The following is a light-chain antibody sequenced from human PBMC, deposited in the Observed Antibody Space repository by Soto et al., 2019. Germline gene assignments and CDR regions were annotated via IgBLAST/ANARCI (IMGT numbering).Light chain of an antibody. CDR3: MQALQTPYT. Sequence: DIVMTQSPLSLPVTPGEPASISCRSSQSLLHSNGYNYLDWYLQKPGQPPQLLIYLGSNRASGVPDMFSGSGSGTDFTLKISRVEAEDVGVYYCMQALQTPYTFGQGTKLEIK. CDR1: QSLLHSNGYNY. CDR2: LGS. V-gene: IGKV2-28*01. J-gene: IGKJ2*01.